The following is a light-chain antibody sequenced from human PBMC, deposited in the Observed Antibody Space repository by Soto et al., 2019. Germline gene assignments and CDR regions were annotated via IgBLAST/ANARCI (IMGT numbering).Light chain of an antibody. Sequence: QAVVTQEPSLTVSPGGTVTLTCGSSTGAVTSNHHPYWFQQKAGQAPKTLIYDTSNQHSWTPARFSGSLVGDKAALTLSGAQPEEDAKYYCLLSYNAARVFGGGTKLTVL. CDR3: LLSYNAARV. J-gene: IGLJ2*01. V-gene: IGLV7-46*01. CDR2: DTS. CDR1: TGAVTSNHH.